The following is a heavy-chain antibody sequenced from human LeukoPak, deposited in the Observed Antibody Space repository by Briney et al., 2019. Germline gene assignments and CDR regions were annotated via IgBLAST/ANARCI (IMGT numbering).Heavy chain of an antibody. D-gene: IGHD3-22*01. V-gene: IGHV1-18*01. CDR2: ISAYNGNT. Sequence: ASVKVSCKASGYTFTSYGISWVRQAPGQGLEWMGWISAYNGNTNYAQKLQGRVTMTTDTSTSTAYMELRSLRSDDTAVYYCARDEKLNYDSSGYASENFDYWGQGTLVTVSS. CDR3: ARDEKLNYDSSGYASENFDY. CDR1: GYTFTSYG. J-gene: IGHJ4*02.